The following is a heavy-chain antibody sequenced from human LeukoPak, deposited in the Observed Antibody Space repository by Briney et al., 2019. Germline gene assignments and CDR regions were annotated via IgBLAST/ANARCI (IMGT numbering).Heavy chain of an antibody. CDR3: ARGKTMVYCGGDCYRFDN. CDR2: INPNSGGT. V-gene: IGHV1-2*02. D-gene: IGHD2-21*02. Sequence: ASVKVSCKASGYTFSGYYMHWVRQVPGQGLEWVGWINPNSGGTNYAQKFQGRVTMTRDTSISTAYMELSRLLSGDTAVYYCARGKTMVYCGGDCYRFDNWGQGTLVTVSS. CDR1: GYTFSGYY. J-gene: IGHJ4*02.